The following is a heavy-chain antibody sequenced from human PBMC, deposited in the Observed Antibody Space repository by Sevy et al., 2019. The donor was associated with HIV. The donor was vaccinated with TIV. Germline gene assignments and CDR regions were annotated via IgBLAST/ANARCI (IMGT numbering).Heavy chain of an antibody. D-gene: IGHD2-2*01. CDR2: IKRDGSDG. Sequence: GGSLRLSCAASGFTFSNYWMTWVRQAPGKGLEWVANIKRDGSDGHYVASVKGRFTISRDNAKNSLYMQMNSLRADDTAVYYCARDCSSTTCLWGLDVWGQGTTVTVSS. V-gene: IGHV3-7*03. J-gene: IGHJ6*02. CDR3: ARDCSSTTCLWGLDV. CDR1: GFTFSNYW.